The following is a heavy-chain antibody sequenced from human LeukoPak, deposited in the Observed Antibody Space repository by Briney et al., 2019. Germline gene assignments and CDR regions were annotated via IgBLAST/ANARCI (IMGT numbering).Heavy chain of an antibody. J-gene: IGHJ2*01. V-gene: IGHV4-59*01. D-gene: IGHD2/OR15-2a*01. CDR1: GGSISTYY. CDR3: ARGLTSSDWYFDL. Sequence: SETLSLTCTVSGGSISTYYWSWIRQPPGKGLEWIAYIHYSGSTNYNPSLRSRVTISVDTSKNQFSLKLSSVTAADTAVYYCARGLTSSDWYFDLWGRGTLVTVSS. CDR2: IHYSGST.